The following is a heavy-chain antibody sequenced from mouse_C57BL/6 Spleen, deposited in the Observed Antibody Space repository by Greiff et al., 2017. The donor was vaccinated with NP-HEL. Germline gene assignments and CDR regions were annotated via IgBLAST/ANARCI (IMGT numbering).Heavy chain of an antibody. J-gene: IGHJ2*01. CDR1: GYSITSGYY. Sequence: DVQLQESGPGLVKPSQSLSLTCSVTGYSITSGYYWNWIRQFPGNKLEWMGYISYDGSNNYNPSLKNRISITRDTSKNQFFLKLNSVTTEDTATYYCARDRVYYYGSDYFDYWGQGTTLTVSS. D-gene: IGHD1-1*01. CDR2: ISYDGSN. V-gene: IGHV3-6*01. CDR3: ARDRVYYYGSDYFDY.